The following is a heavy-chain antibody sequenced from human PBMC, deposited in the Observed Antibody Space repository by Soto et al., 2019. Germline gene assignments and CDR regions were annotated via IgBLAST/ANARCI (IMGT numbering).Heavy chain of an antibody. J-gene: IGHJ4*02. CDR1: GGTFSTYA. CDR2: IIPLFGTA. CDR3: ARPNGTYISGYDYCDF. Sequence: QVQLEQSGAEVKQPGSSVRVSCKTSGGTFSTYAINWVRQAPGQGLEWMGAIIPLFGTADYSQKFQGRVTITADESTSTAYVALSSLRADDTAVYFCARPNGTYISGYDYCDFWGQGTLVTVSS. V-gene: IGHV1-69*01. D-gene: IGHD6-19*01.